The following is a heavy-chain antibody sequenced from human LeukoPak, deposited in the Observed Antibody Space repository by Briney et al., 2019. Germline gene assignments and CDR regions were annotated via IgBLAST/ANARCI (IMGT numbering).Heavy chain of an antibody. CDR1: GGSFSGYY. CDR3: AKEAVAGTLHIVDY. V-gene: IGHV4-34*01. Sequence: SETLSLTCAVYGGSFSGYYWSWIRQPPGKGLEWIGEINHSGSTNYNPSLKSRVTISVDTSKNQFSLKLSSVTAADTAMYYCAKEAVAGTLHIVDYWGQGTLVTVSS. CDR2: INHSGST. D-gene: IGHD6-19*01. J-gene: IGHJ4*02.